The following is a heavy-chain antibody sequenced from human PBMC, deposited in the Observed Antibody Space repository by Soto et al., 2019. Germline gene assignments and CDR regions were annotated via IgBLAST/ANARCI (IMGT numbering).Heavy chain of an antibody. D-gene: IGHD3-10*01. J-gene: IGHJ6*02. V-gene: IGHV1-69*06. CDR2: IIPIFGTA. Sequence: ASVKVSCKASGGTFSSYAISWVRQAPGQGLEWMGGIIPIFGTANYAQKFQGRVTITADKSTSTAYMELSSLRSEDTAVYYCARARGTMVRGVTRATNYYYGMDVWGQGTTVTVSS. CDR3: ARARGTMVRGVTRATNYYYGMDV. CDR1: GGTFSSYA.